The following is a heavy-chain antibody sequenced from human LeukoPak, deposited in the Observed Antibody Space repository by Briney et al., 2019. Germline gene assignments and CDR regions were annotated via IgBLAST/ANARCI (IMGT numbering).Heavy chain of an antibody. CDR2: INPNSGGT. CDR3: ARLRWVYYYMDV. CDR1: GYTFTGYY. J-gene: IGHJ6*03. D-gene: IGHD3-16*01. Sequence: ASVKVSCKASGYTFTGYYMHWVRQAPGQGLEWMGWINPNSGGTNYAQKLQGRVTMTTDTSTSTAYMELRSLRSDDTAVYYCARLRWVYYYMDVWGKGTTVTVSS. V-gene: IGHV1-2*02.